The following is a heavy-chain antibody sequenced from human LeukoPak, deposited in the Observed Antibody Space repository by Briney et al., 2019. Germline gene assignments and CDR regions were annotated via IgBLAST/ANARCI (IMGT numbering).Heavy chain of an antibody. Sequence: PSETLSFTGTGSGVSISSYYWSWIRQPPGKGLEWIGYIYYSGSTNYNPSLKSRVTISVDTSKNQFSLKLSSVTAADTAVYYCARARYLDYWGQGTLVTVSS. V-gene: IGHV4-59*01. J-gene: IGHJ4*02. CDR1: GVSISSYY. CDR3: ARARYLDY. CDR2: IYYSGST.